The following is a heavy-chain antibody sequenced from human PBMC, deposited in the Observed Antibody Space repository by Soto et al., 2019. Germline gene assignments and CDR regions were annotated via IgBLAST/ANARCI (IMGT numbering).Heavy chain of an antibody. CDR1: GGPITTTTW. CDR2: LHHDGTT. D-gene: IGHD3-16*01. J-gene: IGHJ6*02. Sequence: QVQLQESGPGLVKPSETLSLTCAVSGGPITTTTWWAWVRLPPGKGLEWIGELHHDGTTNYNPSLPSPITISLDKSTTHFSLNLTSVPAADTAIYSCATQTISYTWGVWGRGTTVTVSS. CDR3: ATQTISYTWGV. V-gene: IGHV4-4*02.